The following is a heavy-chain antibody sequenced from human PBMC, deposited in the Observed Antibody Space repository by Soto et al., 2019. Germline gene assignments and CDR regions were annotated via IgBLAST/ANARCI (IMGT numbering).Heavy chain of an antibody. Sequence: GGSLRLSCAASGFTFSSYSMNWVRQAPGKGLEWVSYISSSSSTIYYADSVKGRFTISRDNAKNSLYLQMNSLRAXDXXXXXCXRVXPXRIVVVPAARKVGGMDVWGKGTTVTVSS. J-gene: IGHJ6*03. CDR1: GFTFSSYS. CDR2: ISSSSSTI. D-gene: IGHD2-2*01. CDR3: XRVXPXRIVVVPAARKVGGMDV. V-gene: IGHV3-48*01.